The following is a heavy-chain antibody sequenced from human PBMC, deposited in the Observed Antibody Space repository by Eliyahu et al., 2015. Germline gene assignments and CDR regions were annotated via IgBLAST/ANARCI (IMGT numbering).Heavy chain of an antibody. CDR2: IRPGDSXI. V-gene: IGHV5-51*01. CDR3: ATHTRGLD. CDR1: GYXFTSYW. J-gene: IGHJ4*02. Sequence: EVQLVQSGXEVKKPGXXXKIXXKGSGYXFTSYWIGWVRQMPGKGLEWMGIIRPGDSXIRYSPSFQGQVTISADKSISTTYLQWSSLKASDTAMYYCATHTRGLDWGQGTLVIVSS. D-gene: IGHD1-26*01.